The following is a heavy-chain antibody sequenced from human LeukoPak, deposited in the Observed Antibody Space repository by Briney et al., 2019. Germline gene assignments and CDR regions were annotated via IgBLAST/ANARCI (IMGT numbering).Heavy chain of an antibody. Sequence: SETLSLTCTVSGDSISSYYWSWIRQPPGKGLEWIGYIYYSGSTNYNPSLKSRVTISVDTSKNQFSLKLSSVTAADTAVYYCARHVWRLGSGNFDYWGQGTLVTVSS. CDR2: IYYSGST. CDR3: ARHVWRLGSGNFDY. V-gene: IGHV4-59*08. CDR1: GDSISSYY. D-gene: IGHD3-16*01. J-gene: IGHJ4*02.